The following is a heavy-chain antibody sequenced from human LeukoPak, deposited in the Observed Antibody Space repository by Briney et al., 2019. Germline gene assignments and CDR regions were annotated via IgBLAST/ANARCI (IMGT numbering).Heavy chain of an antibody. V-gene: IGHV1-2*02. J-gene: IGHJ4*02. CDR1: GYTFTDHY. Sequence: ASVKVSCKASGYTFTDHYMHWVRQAPVQGLEWMGWINPNSGGTNSAQNFQGRVTMTRDTSISTPYMELSRLTSDDTAVYYCARDRWELTYWGQGTLVTVSS. D-gene: IGHD4-23*01. CDR3: ARDRWELTY. CDR2: INPNSGGT.